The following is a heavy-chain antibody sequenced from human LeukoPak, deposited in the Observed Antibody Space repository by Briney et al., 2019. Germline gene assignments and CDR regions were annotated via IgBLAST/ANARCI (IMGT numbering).Heavy chain of an antibody. Sequence: GGSLRLSCAASGSTVSNNYMSWVRQAPGKGLEWVSVIYRGGSTHYADSVKGRFTISRDNSKNTLYLQMNSLRAEDTAVYYCARGDCSGGTCPLDYRGQGTLVTVSS. CDR3: ARGDCSGGTCPLDY. J-gene: IGHJ4*02. D-gene: IGHD2-15*01. V-gene: IGHV3-66*01. CDR1: GSTVSNNY. CDR2: IYRGGST.